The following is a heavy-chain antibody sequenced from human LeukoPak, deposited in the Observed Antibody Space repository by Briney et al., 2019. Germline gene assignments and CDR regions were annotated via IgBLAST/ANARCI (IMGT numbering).Heavy chain of an antibody. V-gene: IGHV1-18*01. Sequence: ASVKVSCKASGYTFTSYGISWVRQAPGQGLEWMGWISAYNGNTNYAQKLQGRVTMTTDTSTSTAYMELRSLRSDDTAVYYCARDPNYYGSGSYYNVVSFVLWGQGTLVTVSS. D-gene: IGHD3-10*01. CDR1: GYTFTSYG. CDR2: ISAYNGNT. J-gene: IGHJ4*02. CDR3: ARDPNYYGSGSYYNVVSFVL.